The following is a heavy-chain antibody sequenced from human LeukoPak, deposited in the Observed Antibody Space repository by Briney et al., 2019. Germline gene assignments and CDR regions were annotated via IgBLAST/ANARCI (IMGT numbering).Heavy chain of an antibody. CDR2: IKQDGSEK. CDR3: ARAGDYYYYGMDV. V-gene: IGHV3-7*01. Sequence: GGSLRLSCAASGFTFGTYWMSWVRQAPGKGLEWVANIKQDGSEKYYVDSVKGRFTISRDNAKNSLYLQMNSLRAEDTAVYYCARAGDYYYYGMDVWGQGTTVTVSS. J-gene: IGHJ6*02. CDR1: GFTFGTYW.